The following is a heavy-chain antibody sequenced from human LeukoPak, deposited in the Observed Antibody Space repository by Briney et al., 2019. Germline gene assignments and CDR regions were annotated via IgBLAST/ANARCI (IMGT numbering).Heavy chain of an antibody. CDR1: GYTFTGYY. Sequence: ASVKVSCKASGYTFTGYYMHWVRQAPGQGLEWIGWINPNSGDTNYAQKFQGRVSMTRDTSISTAYMDLSGLRCDDTALYYCARGLGWDSGTYLGAWGQGTLVTVSS. D-gene: IGHD1-26*01. CDR2: INPNSGDT. J-gene: IGHJ5*02. V-gene: IGHV1-2*02. CDR3: ARGLGWDSGTYLGA.